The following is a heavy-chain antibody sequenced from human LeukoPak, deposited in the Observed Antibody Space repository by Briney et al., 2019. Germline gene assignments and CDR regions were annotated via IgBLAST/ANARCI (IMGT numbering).Heavy chain of an antibody. CDR1: GFTFSNYA. J-gene: IGHJ6*03. CDR2: ISGSGGNT. V-gene: IGHV3-23*01. CDR3: AKGGGYEAQYYYYYLDV. Sequence: GGSLRLSCASSGFTFSNYAMNWVRQAPGKGLEWVSTISGSGGNTFYADSMKGRFTISRDNSKNTLYLQMKSLRAEDTAVYYCAKGGGYEAQYYYYYLDVWGKGTTVTISS. D-gene: IGHD5-12*01.